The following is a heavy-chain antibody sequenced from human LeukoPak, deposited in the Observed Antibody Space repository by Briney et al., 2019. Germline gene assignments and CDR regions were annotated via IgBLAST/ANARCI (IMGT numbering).Heavy chain of an antibody. J-gene: IGHJ4*02. V-gene: IGHV3-48*03. CDR3: ATYLKKTLDY. Sequence: GGSLRLSCAASGFTFSNYEINWVRQAPGKGLEWVSYISNRGTTIYYADSVKGRFSISRDNAKNSVYLQMNGLRAEDTAVYYCATYLKKTLDYWGQGTLVTVSS. CDR2: ISNRGTTI. CDR1: GFTFSNYE. D-gene: IGHD3-10*01.